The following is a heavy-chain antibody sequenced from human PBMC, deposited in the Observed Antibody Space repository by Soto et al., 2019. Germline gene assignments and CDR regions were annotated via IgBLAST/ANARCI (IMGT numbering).Heavy chain of an antibody. CDR2: MHYTGFS. CDR1: GDSVTSHY. D-gene: IGHD3-9*01. CDR3: GRLEGLATISYYFDY. V-gene: IGHV4-59*08. J-gene: IGHJ4*02. Sequence: SETLCLTCSFSGDSVTSHYLTWIRQSPEKGLEWIGCMHYTGFSHYNPSLESRVTISVDKSKNQFSLKLISLSAADTAVYYCGRLEGLATISYYFDYWGQGALVTVSS.